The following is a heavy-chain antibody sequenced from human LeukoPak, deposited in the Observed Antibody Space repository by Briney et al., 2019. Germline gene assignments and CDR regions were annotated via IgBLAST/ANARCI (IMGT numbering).Heavy chain of an antibody. D-gene: IGHD3-10*01. J-gene: IGHJ4*02. CDR2: INHSGST. CDR3: ASLDLYYGSGSYYS. CDR1: GGSFSGYY. V-gene: IGHV4-34*01. Sequence: SGTLSLTCAVYGGSFSGYYRSWIRQPPGKGLEWIGEINHSGSTNYNPSLKSRVTISVDTSKNQFSLKLSSVTAADTAVYYCASLDLYYGSGSYYSWGQGTLVTVSS.